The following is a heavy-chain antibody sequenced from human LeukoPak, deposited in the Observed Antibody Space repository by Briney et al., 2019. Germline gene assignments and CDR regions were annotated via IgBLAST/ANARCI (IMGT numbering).Heavy chain of an antibody. CDR2: IIPIFGTA. Sequence: SVKVSCKASGGTFSSYAISWVRQAPGQGLEWMGGIIPIFGTANYAQKFQGRVTITADESTSTAYMELSSLRSEDTAVYYCARSLWDGYNSPDAFDIWGQGTMVTVSS. CDR1: GGTFSSYA. D-gene: IGHD5-24*01. J-gene: IGHJ3*02. V-gene: IGHV1-69*13. CDR3: ARSLWDGYNSPDAFDI.